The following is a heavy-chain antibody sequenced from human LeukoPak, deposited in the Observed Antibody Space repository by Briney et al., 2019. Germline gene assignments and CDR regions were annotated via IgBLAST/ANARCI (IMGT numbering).Heavy chain of an antibody. CDR1: GGSISSYY. D-gene: IGHD3-10*01. CDR2: IYYSGST. CDR3: ARGITMVRGSVGFDP. Sequence: SETLSLTCTVSGGSISSYYWSWIRQPPGKGLEWIGYIYYSGSTNYNPSLKSRVTISVDTSKNQFSLKLSSVTAADTAVYYCARGITMVRGSVGFDPWGQGTLVTVSS. J-gene: IGHJ5*02. V-gene: IGHV4-59*01.